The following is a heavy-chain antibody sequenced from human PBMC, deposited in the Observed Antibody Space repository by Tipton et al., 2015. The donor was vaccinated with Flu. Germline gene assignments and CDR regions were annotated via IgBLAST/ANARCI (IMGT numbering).Heavy chain of an antibody. D-gene: IGHD3-22*01. CDR1: GGSFSGYY. J-gene: IGHJ4*02. Sequence: TLSLTCAVYGGSFSGYYWSWIRQPPGKGLEWIGEINHSGSTNYNPSLKSRVTISVDTSKNQFSLKLSSGTAADTAGYYCAGGGGYYYDSSGKYRYFDYWGQGTLVTVSS. CDR2: INHSGST. V-gene: IGHV4-34*01. CDR3: AGGGGYYYDSSGKYRYFDY.